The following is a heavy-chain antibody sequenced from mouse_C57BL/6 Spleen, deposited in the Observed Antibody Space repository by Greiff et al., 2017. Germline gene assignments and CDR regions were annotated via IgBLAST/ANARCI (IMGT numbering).Heavy chain of an antibody. V-gene: IGHV1-69*01. CDR2: IDPSDSYT. Sequence: VQLQQPGAELVMPGASVKLSCKASGYTFTSYWMHWVKQRPGQGLVWIGEIDPSDSYTNYNQKFKGKSTLTVDKSSSTAYMKLSSLTSEDSAVYYCASGNWAHYFDYWGQGTTLTVSS. D-gene: IGHD4-1*01. J-gene: IGHJ2*01. CDR1: GYTFTSYW. CDR3: ASGNWAHYFDY.